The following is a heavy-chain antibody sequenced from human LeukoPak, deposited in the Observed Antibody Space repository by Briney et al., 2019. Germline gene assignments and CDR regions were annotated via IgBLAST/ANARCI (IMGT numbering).Heavy chain of an antibody. Sequence: GASVTVSCKTSGYIFSQYGISWVRQAPGQGAEGLGWISGYNDNTNYGERVQSRVTMPTAAATSTVYMELRSLRSDDTAVYYCARDQCSSTSCYVGEGILDYWGQGTLVTVSS. CDR1: GYIFSQYG. V-gene: IGHV1-18*01. CDR3: ARDQCSSTSCYVGEGILDY. CDR2: ISGYNDNT. D-gene: IGHD2-2*01. J-gene: IGHJ4*02.